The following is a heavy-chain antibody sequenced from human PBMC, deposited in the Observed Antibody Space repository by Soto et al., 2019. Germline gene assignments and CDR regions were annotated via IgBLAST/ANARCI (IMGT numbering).Heavy chain of an antibody. J-gene: IGHJ4*02. D-gene: IGHD2-21*01. Sequence: EASVKVSCKASGYTLTGYYMHWVRQAPGQGLEWMGGIIPNIGTKNYAQKFQGRVTITADESTSTAYVELSSLRSEDTAFYYCASRRNCYNGGDYWGQGTLVTVSS. V-gene: IGHV1-69*13. CDR3: ASRRNCYNGGDY. CDR1: GYTLTGYY. CDR2: IIPNIGTK.